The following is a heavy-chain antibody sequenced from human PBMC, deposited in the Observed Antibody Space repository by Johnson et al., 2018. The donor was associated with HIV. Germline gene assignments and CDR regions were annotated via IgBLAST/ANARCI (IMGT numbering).Heavy chain of an antibody. CDR1: GFTFDDYG. J-gene: IGHJ3*01. CDR2: INWNGGTP. D-gene: IGHD3-22*01. V-gene: IGHV3-20*04. Sequence: VQLVESGGGVVQPGRSLRLSCAASGFTFDDYGMSWVRQAPGKGLEWVSGINWNGGTPGSADSVKNRFTISRDNAKNSLYLQMNSLRAEDTALYYCARATYYYDTSGYLTRPRAFDVWGQGTMVIVSS. CDR3: ARATYYYDTSGYLTRPRAFDV.